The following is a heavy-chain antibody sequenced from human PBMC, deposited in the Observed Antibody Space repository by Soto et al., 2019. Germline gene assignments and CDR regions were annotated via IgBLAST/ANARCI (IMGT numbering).Heavy chain of an antibody. Sequence: QVQLVQSGAEVKKPGSSVKVSCKASGGTFSSYAISWVRQAPGQGLEWMGGIIPIFGTANYAKKFQGRVTITADESTSTAYMERSSLKSEDTAVYYCVLWSGGYYFDYWGQGTLVTVSS. CDR1: GGTFSSYA. CDR3: VLWSGGYYFDY. J-gene: IGHJ4*02. D-gene: IGHD3-10*01. CDR2: IIPIFGTA. V-gene: IGHV1-69*12.